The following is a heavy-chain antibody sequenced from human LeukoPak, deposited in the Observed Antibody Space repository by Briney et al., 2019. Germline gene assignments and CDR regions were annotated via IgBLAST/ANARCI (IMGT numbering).Heavy chain of an antibody. Sequence: WASVKVSCKASGYTFTSYGISWVRQPPGQGLEWMGWISAYNGNTNYAQKLQGRVTMTTDTSTSTAYMELRSLRSDDTAVYYCARDNVVGASDAFDIWGQGTMVTVSS. CDR1: GYTFTSYG. J-gene: IGHJ3*02. V-gene: IGHV1-18*01. CDR2: ISAYNGNT. CDR3: ARDNVVGASDAFDI. D-gene: IGHD1-26*01.